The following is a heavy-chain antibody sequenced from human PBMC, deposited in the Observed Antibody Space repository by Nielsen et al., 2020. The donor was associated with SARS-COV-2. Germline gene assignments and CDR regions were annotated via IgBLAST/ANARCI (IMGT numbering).Heavy chain of an antibody. CDR2: IYYSGST. J-gene: IGHJ4*02. CDR1: GGSISSGGYY. Sequence: LRLSCTVSGGSISSGGYYWSWIRQHPGKGLEWIGYIYYSGSTYYNPSLKSRVTISVDTSKNQFSLKLSSVPAADTAVYYCAREADGGNSDYWGQGTLVTVSS. D-gene: IGHD4-23*01. V-gene: IGHV4-31*03. CDR3: AREADGGNSDY.